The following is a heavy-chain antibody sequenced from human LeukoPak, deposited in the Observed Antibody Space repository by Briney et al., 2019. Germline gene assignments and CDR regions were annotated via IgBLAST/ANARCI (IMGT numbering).Heavy chain of an antibody. Sequence: GGSLRLSCAASGFTFRNYVIHWVRQAPGKGLEWVAVTSSDLNVKLYADSVKGRFTISRDNSRSTLYTQMNSLRPEDTAIYYCAREGYYGSGSPPSLYFDYWGQGTLVTVSS. V-gene: IGHV3-30-3*01. CDR1: GFTFRNYV. J-gene: IGHJ4*02. D-gene: IGHD3-10*01. CDR2: TSSDLNVK. CDR3: AREGYYGSGSPPSLYFDY.